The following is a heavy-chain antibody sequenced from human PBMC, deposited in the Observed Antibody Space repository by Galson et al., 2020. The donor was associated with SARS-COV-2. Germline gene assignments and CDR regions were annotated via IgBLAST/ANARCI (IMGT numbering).Heavy chain of an antibody. CDR1: RFTFGDSG. V-gene: IGHV3-20*04. Sequence: GGSLRLSCAASRFTFGDSGMNWVRQTPGKGLEWVSGIIWNGGSTGYADSVKGRFTIPRDNANNSLYLQMNSLRAEDTALYYCTRGAFPFGMDVWGQGTTVTVSS. J-gene: IGHJ6*02. CDR3: TRGAFPFGMDV. CDR2: IIWNGGST.